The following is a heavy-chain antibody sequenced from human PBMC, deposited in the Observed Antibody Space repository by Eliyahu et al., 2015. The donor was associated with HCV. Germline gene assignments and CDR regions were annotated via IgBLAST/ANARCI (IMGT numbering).Heavy chain of an antibody. V-gene: IGHV4-34*01. D-gene: IGHD2-2*01. Sequence: QVQLQQWGAGLLKPSETLSLTCAVYGGSFSGYYWSWIRQPPGKGLEWIGEINNSGSTNNNPSLKSRVTISVDKSKNQLSLKLSSVTAADTAVYYCARHHIIVIPASHRYGSFDPWGQGILVTVSS. J-gene: IGHJ5*02. CDR1: GGSFSGYY. CDR3: ARHHIIVIPASHRYGSFDP. CDR2: INNSGST.